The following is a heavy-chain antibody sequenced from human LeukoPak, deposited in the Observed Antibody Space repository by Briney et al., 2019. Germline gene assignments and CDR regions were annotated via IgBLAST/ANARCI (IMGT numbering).Heavy chain of an antibody. V-gene: IGHV3-21*01. CDR1: GFTFSSYS. J-gene: IGHJ4*02. CDR3: ARDPTSPYSSGWYGVDY. Sequence: GGSLRLSCAASGFTFSSYSMNWVRQAPGKGLEWVSSTSSSSSYIYYADSVKGRFTISRDNAKNSLYLQMNSLRAEDTAVYYCARDPTSPYSSGWYGVDYWGQGTLVTVSS. CDR2: TSSSSSYI. D-gene: IGHD6-19*01.